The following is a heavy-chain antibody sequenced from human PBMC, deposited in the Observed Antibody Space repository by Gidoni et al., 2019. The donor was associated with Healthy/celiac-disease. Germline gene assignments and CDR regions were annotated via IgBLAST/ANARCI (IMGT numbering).Heavy chain of an antibody. Sequence: EVQLVESGGGLVKPGGSLRLSCAASGFTFSSYSMNWVRQAPGKGLEWVSSISSSSSYIYYADSVKGRFTISRDNAKNSLYLQMNSLRAEDTAVYYCARDQPGAVAGTWGVNDYWGQGTLVTVSS. CDR2: ISSSSSYI. V-gene: IGHV3-21*01. D-gene: IGHD6-19*01. CDR3: ARDQPGAVAGTWGVNDY. J-gene: IGHJ4*02. CDR1: GFTFSSYS.